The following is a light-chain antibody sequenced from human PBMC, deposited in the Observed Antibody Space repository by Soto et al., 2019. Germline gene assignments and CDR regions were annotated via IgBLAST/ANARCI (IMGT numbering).Light chain of an antibody. V-gene: IGKV1-9*01. J-gene: IGKJ2*01. CDR1: QDISGY. Sequence: PLTQSPSSLSASIGDRVTITCRASQDISGYLAWYQQQPGKAPKLLIYAASTLHSGVPTRFSGSGSGTEFILTIGRLQPEDFATYYCQHLAGTFGQG. CDR3: QHLAGT. CDR2: AAS.